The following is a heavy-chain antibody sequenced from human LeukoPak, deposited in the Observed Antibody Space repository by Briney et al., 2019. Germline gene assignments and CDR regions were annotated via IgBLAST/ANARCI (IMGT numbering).Heavy chain of an antibody. CDR1: AGSISSYY. CDR2: IYTSGST. V-gene: IGHV4-4*07. J-gene: IGHJ4*02. Sequence: SETLSLTCTVSAGSISSYYWSWIRQPAGKGLEWIGRIYTSGSTNYNPSLKSRITMSVDTSKRQFPLKLSSVTAADTAVYYCARLSSSWYYFDYWGQGTLVTVSS. D-gene: IGHD6-13*01. CDR3: ARLSSSWYYFDY.